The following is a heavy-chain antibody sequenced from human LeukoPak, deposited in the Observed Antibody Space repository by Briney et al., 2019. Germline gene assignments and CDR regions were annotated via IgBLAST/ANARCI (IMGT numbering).Heavy chain of an antibody. D-gene: IGHD1-26*01. Sequence: GRSLRLSCAASGFTFDDYAMHWVRQAPGKGLEWVSGISWNSGSIGYADSVKGRFTISRDNAKNSLYLQMNSLRAEDTAVYYCARGGSGSYYPTSWGQGTLVTVSS. CDR3: ARGGSGSYYPTS. CDR2: ISWNSGSI. J-gene: IGHJ5*02. V-gene: IGHV3-9*01. CDR1: GFTFDDYA.